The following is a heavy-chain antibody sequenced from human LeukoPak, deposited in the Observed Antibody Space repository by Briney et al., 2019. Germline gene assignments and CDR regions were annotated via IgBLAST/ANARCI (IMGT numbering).Heavy chain of an antibody. CDR3: ARGLAISYQLPYEMTAPFDY. Sequence: GASVKVSCKASGYTFTGYYMHWVRQAPGQGLEWMGWINPNSGGTNYAQKLQGRVTMTRDTSISTAYMELSRLRSDDTAVYYCARGLAISYQLPYEMTAPFDYWGQGTLVTVSS. V-gene: IGHV1-2*02. CDR2: INPNSGGT. J-gene: IGHJ4*02. D-gene: IGHD2-2*02. CDR1: GYTFTGYY.